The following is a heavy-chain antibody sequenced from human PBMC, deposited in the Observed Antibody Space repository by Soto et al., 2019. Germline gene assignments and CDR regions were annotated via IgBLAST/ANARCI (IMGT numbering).Heavy chain of an antibody. CDR2: IYATGTT. CDR1: GASVSSHY. Sequence: SETLSLTCTVSGASVSSHYWSWIRKSAGKGLEWIGRIYATGTTDYNPSLKSRVMMSVDTSKKQFSLKLRSVTAADTAVYYCVRDGTKTLRDWFDPWGQGISVTVSS. V-gene: IGHV4-4*07. CDR3: VRDGTKTLRDWFDP. D-gene: IGHD1-1*01. J-gene: IGHJ5*02.